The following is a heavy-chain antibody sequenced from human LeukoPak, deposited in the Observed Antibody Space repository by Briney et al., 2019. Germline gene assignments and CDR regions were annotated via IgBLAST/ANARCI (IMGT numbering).Heavy chain of an antibody. J-gene: IGHJ3*02. CDR3: ARRVDCSGGRCIAFDI. CDR1: GGSFSGYY. V-gene: IGHV4-34*01. D-gene: IGHD2-15*01. Sequence: PSETLSLTCAVYGGSFSGYYWSWIRQPPGKGLEWIGEINHSGSTNYNPSLRSRVTISVDTSKNQFSLKLSSVTAADTAVYYCARRVDCSGGRCIAFDIWGQGTMVTVSS. CDR2: INHSGST.